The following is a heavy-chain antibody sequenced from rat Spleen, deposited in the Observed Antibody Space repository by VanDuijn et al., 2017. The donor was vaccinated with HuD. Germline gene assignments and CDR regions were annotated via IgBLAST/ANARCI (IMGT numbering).Heavy chain of an antibody. V-gene: IGHV3-3*01. Sequence: EVQLQESGPGLVKPSQSLSLTCSVTFYSITSSYRWSWIRKFPGNKLEWMGYINSAGSTNYNPSLKSRISITRDTSKNQFFLQVNSVTTEDTATYYCVRDGGFDYWGQGVMVTVSS. CDR2: INSAGST. CDR3: VRDGGFDY. J-gene: IGHJ2*01. CDR1: FYSITSSYR. D-gene: IGHD1-12*02.